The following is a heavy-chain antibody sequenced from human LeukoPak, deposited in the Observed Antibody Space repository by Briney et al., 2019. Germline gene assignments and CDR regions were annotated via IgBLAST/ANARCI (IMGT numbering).Heavy chain of an antibody. J-gene: IGHJ4*02. D-gene: IGHD2-8*02. V-gene: IGHV3-23*01. Sequence: GGSLRLSCAASGFTFSIYAMSWVRQAPGKGLDWVSTISGSGNSTYYADSVKGRFTISRDNSKNTLYLQMNSLRAEDTAVYYCAKGPSGPDYFDYWGQGTLVTVS. CDR2: ISGSGNST. CDR3: AKGPSGPDYFDY. CDR1: GFTFSIYA.